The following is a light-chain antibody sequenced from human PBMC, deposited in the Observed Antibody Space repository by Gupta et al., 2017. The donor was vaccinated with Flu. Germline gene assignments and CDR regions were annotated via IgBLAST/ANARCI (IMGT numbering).Light chain of an antibody. V-gene: IGKV3-20*01. CDR2: GAS. Sequence: EIVLTQSPGTLSLSPGERATLSCRASQSVSSSYLAWYQQKPGQAPRLLIYGASSRATGVPDRFSGSGSGTEVTLTISRREPEDFAVYYCQHEGSSPITFGRGTKVEIK. CDR1: QSVSSSY. J-gene: IGKJ4*01. CDR3: QHEGSSPIT.